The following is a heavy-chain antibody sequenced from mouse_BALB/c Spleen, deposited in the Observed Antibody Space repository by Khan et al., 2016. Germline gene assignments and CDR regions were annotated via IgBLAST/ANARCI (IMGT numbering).Heavy chain of an antibody. J-gene: IGHJ4*01. D-gene: IGHD3-3*01. CDR2: ISYSGST. Sequence: EVQLQESGPGLVKPSQSLSLTCTVTGYSITSDYAWNWIRQFPGNKLEWMGYISYSGSTSYNPSLKSRISITRDTSKNQFFLQLNSVTTEDTAADYCARGTYAMDYWGQGTSVTVSS. CDR1: GYSITSDYA. V-gene: IGHV3-2*02. CDR3: ARGTYAMDY.